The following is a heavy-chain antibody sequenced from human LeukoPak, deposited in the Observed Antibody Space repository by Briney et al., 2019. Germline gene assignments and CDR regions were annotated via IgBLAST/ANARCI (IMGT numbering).Heavy chain of an antibody. CDR3: VAVIVKGMDWFDP. CDR2: IYTSGST. V-gene: IGHV4-4*07. CDR1: GGSISSYY. D-gene: IGHD3-16*02. J-gene: IGHJ5*02. Sequence: SETLSLTCTVSGGSISSYYWSWIRQPAGKGLEWIGRIYTSGSTNYNPSLKSRVTMSVDTSKNQFSLKLSSVTAADTAVYYCVAVIVKGMDWFDPWAREPWSPSPQ.